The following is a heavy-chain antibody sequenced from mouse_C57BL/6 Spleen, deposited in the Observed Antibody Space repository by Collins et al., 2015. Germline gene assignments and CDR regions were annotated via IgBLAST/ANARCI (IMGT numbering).Heavy chain of an antibody. CDR1: GYTFTSYW. V-gene: IGHV1-64*01. CDR2: IHPNSGST. J-gene: IGHJ2*01. D-gene: IGHD2-2*01. Sequence: QVQLQQPGAELVKPGASVKLSCKASGYTFTSYWMHWVKQRPGQGLEWIGMIHPNSGSTNYNEKFKSKATLTVDKSSSTAYMQLSSLTSEDSAVYYCARRYGSYYFDYWGQGTTLTVSS. CDR3: ARRYGSYYFDY.